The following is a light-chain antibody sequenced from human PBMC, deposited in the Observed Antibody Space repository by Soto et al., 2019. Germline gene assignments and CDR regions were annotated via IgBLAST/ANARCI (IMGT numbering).Light chain of an antibody. J-gene: IGKJ5*01. Sequence: DIVMTQSPLSLPVTPGEPASISCMSSQSLLHSNGYNYLDCYLQKPGQSPQLLIYLGSNRASGVPDRFSGSGSGTDFTLKISRVEAEDVGVYYCMQALQTPPTFGQGTRLEIK. CDR2: LGS. CDR1: QSLLHSNGYNY. CDR3: MQALQTPPT. V-gene: IGKV2-28*01.